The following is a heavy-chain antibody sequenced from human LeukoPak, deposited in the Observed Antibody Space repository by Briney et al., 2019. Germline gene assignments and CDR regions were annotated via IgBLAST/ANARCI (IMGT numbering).Heavy chain of an antibody. D-gene: IGHD3-9*01. CDR3: AKAPQFDLLNGYAGFYFDY. J-gene: IGHJ4*02. CDR2: IKGSGSNT. CDR1: AFTFSSFA. Sequence: GGSLRLSCAASAFTFSSFAMSWVRQAPGKGLEWVASIKGSGSNTYYVDSVKGRFTISRDNSKKTLSLQMNSLRAEDTAVYYCAKAPQFDLLNGYAGFYFDYWGQGTPVTVSS. V-gene: IGHV3-23*01.